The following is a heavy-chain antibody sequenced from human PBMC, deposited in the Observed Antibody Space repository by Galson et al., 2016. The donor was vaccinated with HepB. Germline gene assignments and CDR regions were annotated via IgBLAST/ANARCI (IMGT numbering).Heavy chain of an antibody. J-gene: IGHJ4*02. CDR3: AGSLAYCTGGTCSNFDS. Sequence: SETLSLTCTVSGGSIGDYFWNWIRQPPGKGLEWIGYIYYSGHTNYNPALKSRVTISMDASKSLFSLRLNSVTAADTAVYYCAGSLAYCTGGTCSNFDSWGQGTLVTVSS. CDR2: IYYSGHT. D-gene: IGHD2-8*02. V-gene: IGHV4-59*01. CDR1: GGSIGDYF.